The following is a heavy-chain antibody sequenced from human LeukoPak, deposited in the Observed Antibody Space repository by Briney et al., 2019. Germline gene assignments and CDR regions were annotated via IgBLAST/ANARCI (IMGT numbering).Heavy chain of an antibody. D-gene: IGHD3-3*01. V-gene: IGHV3-7*01. CDR1: GFIFTNYF. CDR2: IKHDGSEK. Sequence: GGSLRPSCAASGFIFTNYFMSWVRQAPGKGLEWVASIKHDGSEKYYVDSVRGRFTISRDNTMNSLYLQMSSLRAEDTAVYYCATDRGWRTSGYYLYYFEYWGQGTLVTYSS. CDR3: ATDRGWRTSGYYLYYFEY. J-gene: IGHJ4*02.